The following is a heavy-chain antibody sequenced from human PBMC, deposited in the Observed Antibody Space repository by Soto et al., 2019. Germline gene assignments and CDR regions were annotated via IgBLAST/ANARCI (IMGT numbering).Heavy chain of an antibody. CDR1: GGSISSYY. Sequence: PSETLSLTCTVSGGSISSYYWSWIRQPPGKGLEWIGYFYYSGSTNYNPSLKSRVTISVDTSKNQFSLKLSSLTAADTAVYYCARGGWKLFDYWGQGTLVTVSS. CDR2: FYYSGST. CDR3: ARGGWKLFDY. V-gene: IGHV4-59*01. D-gene: IGHD6-19*01. J-gene: IGHJ4*02.